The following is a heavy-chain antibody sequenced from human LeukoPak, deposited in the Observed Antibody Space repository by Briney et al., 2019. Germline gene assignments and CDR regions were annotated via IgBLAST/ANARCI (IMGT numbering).Heavy chain of an antibody. J-gene: IGHJ4*02. V-gene: IGHV1-69*13. Sequence: ASVKVSCKASGYTFTSYGISWVRQAPGQGLEWMGGIIPIFGTANYAQKFQGRVTITADESTSTAYMELSSLRSEDTAVYYCARVAGYCSGGSCYRYFDYWGQGTLVTVSS. D-gene: IGHD2-15*01. CDR1: GYTFTSYG. CDR3: ARVAGYCSGGSCYRYFDY. CDR2: IIPIFGTA.